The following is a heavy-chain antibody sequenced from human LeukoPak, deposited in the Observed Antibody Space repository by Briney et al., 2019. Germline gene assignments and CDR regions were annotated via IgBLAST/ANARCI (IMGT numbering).Heavy chain of an antibody. J-gene: IGHJ4*02. D-gene: IGHD5-12*01. V-gene: IGHV3-11*01. CDR3: ASDIVATSGDF. CDR1: GFTFSDYY. CDR2: ITSSGDAI. Sequence: PGGSLRLSCAASGFTFSDYYMSWIRQAPGKGLEWVAYITSSGDAIYYADSVKGRFTISRDNAKNALFLRMSSLRVEDTATYYCASDIVATSGDFWGQGTLVSVSS.